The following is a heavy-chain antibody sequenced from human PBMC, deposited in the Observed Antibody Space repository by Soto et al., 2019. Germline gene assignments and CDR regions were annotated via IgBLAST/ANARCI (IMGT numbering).Heavy chain of an antibody. CDR1: GFTFSSYS. J-gene: IGHJ6*02. CDR3: ASHSADYYYYGIDF. V-gene: IGHV3-21*01. CDR2: ISSSSSYI. Sequence: PGGSLRLSCAASGFTFSSYSMNWVRQAPGKGLEWVSSISSSSSYIYYADSVKGRFTISRDNAKNSLYLKMNSLRAEDTAVYYCASHSADYYYYGIDFWVQGTTVTVSS. D-gene: IGHD1-26*01.